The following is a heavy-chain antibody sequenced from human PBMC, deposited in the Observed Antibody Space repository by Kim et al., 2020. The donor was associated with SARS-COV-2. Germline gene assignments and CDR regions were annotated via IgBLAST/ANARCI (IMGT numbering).Heavy chain of an antibody. D-gene: IGHD1-26*01. V-gene: IGHV3-15*01. Sequence: GGSLRLSCAASGFTFSNAWMSWVRQAPGKGLEWVGRIKSKTDGGTTDYAAPVKGRFTISRDDSKNTLYLQMNSLKTEDTAVYYCTTDGFGSWKWELPQVQYFQHWGQGTLVTVSS. J-gene: IGHJ1*01. CDR3: TTDGFGSWKWELPQVQYFQH. CDR1: GFTFSNAW. CDR2: IKSKTDGGTT.